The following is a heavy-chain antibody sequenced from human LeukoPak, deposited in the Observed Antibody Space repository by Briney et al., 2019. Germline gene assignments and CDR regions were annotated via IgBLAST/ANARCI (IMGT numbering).Heavy chain of an antibody. Sequence: GGSLRLSCAASGFTFSSYAMHWVRQAPGKGLEWVAVISYDASNIYYADSVKGRFTISRDNSKNTVYLQMNSLRAEDTAVYYCAQSVSGYYHEFDYWGQGTLVTVSS. CDR2: ISYDASNI. J-gene: IGHJ4*02. CDR1: GFTFSSYA. V-gene: IGHV3-30*04. CDR3: AQSVSGYYHEFDY. D-gene: IGHD3-22*01.